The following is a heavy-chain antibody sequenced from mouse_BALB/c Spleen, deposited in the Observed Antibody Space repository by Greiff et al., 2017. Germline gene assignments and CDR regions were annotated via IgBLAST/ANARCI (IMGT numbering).Heavy chain of an antibody. V-gene: IGHV10S3*01. CDR1: GFTFNTNA. J-gene: IGHJ4*01. CDR2: IRSKSNNYAT. CDR3: VRGYYGSSYHYAMDY. D-gene: IGHD1-1*01. Sequence: EVQLVETGGGLVQPKGSLKLSCAASGFTFNTNAMNWVRQAPGKGLEWVARIRSKSNNYATYYADSVKDRFTISRDDSQSMLYLQMNNLKTEDTAMYYCVRGYYGSSYHYAMDYWGQGTSVTVSS.